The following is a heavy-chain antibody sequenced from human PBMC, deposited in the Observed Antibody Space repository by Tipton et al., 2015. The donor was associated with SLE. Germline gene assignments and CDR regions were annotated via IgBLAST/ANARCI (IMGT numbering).Heavy chain of an antibody. J-gene: IGHJ4*02. CDR2: IYTSGST. V-gene: IGHV4-61*02. CDR3: ARDLTGLGFDY. Sequence: TLSLTCTVSGGSISSGSYYWSWIRQPAGKGLEWIGRIYTSGSTNYNPSLKSRVTISVDTSKNQFSLKLSSVTAADTAVYYRARDLTGLGFDYWGQGTLVTVSS. CDR1: GGSISSGSYY. D-gene: IGHD1-20*01.